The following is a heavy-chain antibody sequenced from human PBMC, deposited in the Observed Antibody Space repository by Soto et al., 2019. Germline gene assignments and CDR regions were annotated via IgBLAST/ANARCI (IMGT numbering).Heavy chain of an antibody. J-gene: IGHJ3*02. CDR1: GFTFSHYG. CDR3: ARTYSTSWANAFDI. Sequence: QVQLVESGGGVVQPGRSLRLSCAASGFTFSHYGMYWVRQAPGQGLDWVAIIWNDGSYKDYADSVNGRFTISRDNSRNTLYPQMNSLRAVATAVYYCARTYSTSWANAFDIWGQGTVVTVSS. CDR2: IWNDGSYK. V-gene: IGHV3-33*01. D-gene: IGHD6-13*01.